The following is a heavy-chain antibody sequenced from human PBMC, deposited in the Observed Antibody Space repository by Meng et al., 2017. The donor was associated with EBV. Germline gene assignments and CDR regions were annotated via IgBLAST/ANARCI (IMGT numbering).Heavy chain of an antibody. V-gene: IGHV1-69*13. CDR3: ARAPDNWNDGPDY. Sequence: QVPRGPSGAEVKKPGASVEAACEASGYTFTSYARHWVRQAPGQRLEWMGGIIPIFGTANYAQKCQGRVTITADESTSTADMELSSLRSEDTAVYYCARAPDNWNDGPDYWGQGTLVTVSS. D-gene: IGHD1-20*01. CDR1: GYTFTSYA. CDR2: IIPIFGTA. J-gene: IGHJ4*02.